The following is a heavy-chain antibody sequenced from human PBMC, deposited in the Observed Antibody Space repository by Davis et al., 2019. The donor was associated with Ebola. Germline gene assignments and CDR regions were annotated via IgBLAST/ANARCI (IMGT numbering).Heavy chain of an antibody. Sequence: GESLKISCAASGFTLDDYTMHWVRQAPGKGLEWVSLISWDGGSTYYADSVKGRFTISRDNSKNSLYLQMNSLRTEDTALYYCAKDGGIVEYYFDYWGQGTLVTVSS. CDR2: ISWDGGST. CDR1: GFTLDDYT. J-gene: IGHJ4*02. D-gene: IGHD3-22*01. V-gene: IGHV3-43*01. CDR3: AKDGGIVEYYFDY.